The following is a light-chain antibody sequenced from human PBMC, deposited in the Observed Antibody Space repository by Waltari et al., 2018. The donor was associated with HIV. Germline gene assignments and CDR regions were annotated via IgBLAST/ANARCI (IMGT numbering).Light chain of an antibody. Sequence: QSALTQPASVSGSPGQSITISCTGTSSDVGGYNYVSWYQQHPGKAPTLMFYEVSNRPPGVSNRFSCSKAGNTASLTISGLQAEDEADYYCSSYTSSSTPVVFGGGTKLTVL. V-gene: IGLV2-14*01. CDR3: SSYTSSSTPVV. CDR2: EVS. J-gene: IGLJ2*01. CDR1: SSDVGGYNY.